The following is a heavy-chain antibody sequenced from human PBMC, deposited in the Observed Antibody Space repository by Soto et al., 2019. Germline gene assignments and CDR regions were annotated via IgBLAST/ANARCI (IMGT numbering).Heavy chain of an antibody. CDR2: IFPGDSDT. J-gene: IGHJ3*02. V-gene: IGHV5-51*01. CDR1: GYNFANYW. CDR3: AAGFSTGLDAFDI. D-gene: IGHD2-8*02. Sequence: HGESLKISCKGSGYNFANYWIGWVRQMPGKGLEWMGMIFPGDSDTKNNPSLQGQITMSVDKSDSSAYLQWRSLKASDTAMYYCAAGFSTGLDAFDIWGQGTMVTVSS.